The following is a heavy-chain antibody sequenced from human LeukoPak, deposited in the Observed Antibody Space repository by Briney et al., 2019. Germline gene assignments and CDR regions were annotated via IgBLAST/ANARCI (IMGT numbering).Heavy chain of an antibody. CDR2: ISAYNGNT. J-gene: IGHJ4*02. CDR3: ARDRYYDILTGYYPFDY. D-gene: IGHD3-9*01. CDR1: GYTFTSYG. V-gene: IGHV1-18*04. Sequence: RASVKVSCKASGYTFTSYGISWVRQAPGQGLEWMGWISAYNGNTNYAQKLQGRVTMTTDTSTSTAYMELRSLRSDDTAVYYCARDRYYDILTGYYPFDYWGQGTLVIVSS.